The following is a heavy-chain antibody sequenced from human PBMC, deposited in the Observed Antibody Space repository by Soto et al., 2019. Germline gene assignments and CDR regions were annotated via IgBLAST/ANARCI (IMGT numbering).Heavy chain of an antibody. CDR2: ISSSSSYI. Sequence: EVQLVESGGGLVKPGGSLRLSCAASGFTFSSYSMNWVRQAPGKGLEWVSSISSSSSYIYYADSVKGRFTISRDNAKNSLYLQMNSLRAEDTAVYYCARPIAVAAGDGFDPWGQGTLVTVSS. J-gene: IGHJ5*02. CDR3: ARPIAVAAGDGFDP. D-gene: IGHD6-19*01. V-gene: IGHV3-21*01. CDR1: GFTFSSYS.